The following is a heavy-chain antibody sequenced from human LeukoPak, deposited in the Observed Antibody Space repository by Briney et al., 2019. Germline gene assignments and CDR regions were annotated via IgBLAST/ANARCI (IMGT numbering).Heavy chain of an antibody. CDR1: GYTFTSYY. J-gene: IGHJ4*02. V-gene: IGHV1-46*01. CDR2: INPSGGST. CDR3: VIIAAAGGIFDY. D-gene: IGHD6-13*01. Sequence: ASVKVSCKASGYTFTSYYMHWVRQAPGQGLEWMGIINPSGGSTSYAQKFQGRVTMTRDTSTSTVYMELSSLRSEDTAVYYCVIIAAAGGIFDYWGQGTLVTVSS.